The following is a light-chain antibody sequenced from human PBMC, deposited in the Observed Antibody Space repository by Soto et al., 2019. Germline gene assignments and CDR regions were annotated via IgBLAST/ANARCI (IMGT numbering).Light chain of an antibody. V-gene: IGKV3-20*01. CDR2: GGS. CDR1: ETIRNL. J-gene: IGKJ1*01. Sequence: EIVLTQSPGTLSLSPGERATLSCRASETIRNLLAWYQQRPGQAPRLLIYGGSSRATGIPVRFSGSGSETDFTLTITRLEPEDFAVYYCQQYSSSRTFGQGTKVDIK. CDR3: QQYSSSRT.